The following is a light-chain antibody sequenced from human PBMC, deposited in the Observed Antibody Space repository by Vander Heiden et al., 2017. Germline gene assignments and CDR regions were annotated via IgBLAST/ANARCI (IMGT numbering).Light chain of an antibody. J-gene: IGKJ2*01. Sequence: DIQMTQSPSSLSASVGDRVTITCQASQDISNYLNWYQQKPGKAPKLLIYDASNLETGVPSRFSGSGSGTDFTFTISSLQPEDIATYYCQQVDNLPSTFGQGTKMEIK. CDR1: QDISNY. CDR2: DAS. CDR3: QQVDNLPST. V-gene: IGKV1-33*01.